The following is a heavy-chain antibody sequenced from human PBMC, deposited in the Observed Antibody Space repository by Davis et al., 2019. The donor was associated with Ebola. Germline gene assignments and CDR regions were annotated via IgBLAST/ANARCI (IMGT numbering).Heavy chain of an antibody. CDR3: ARRIDY. CDR1: GFTFRSFW. J-gene: IGHJ4*02. V-gene: IGHV3-7*01. Sequence: GESLKISCAASGFTFRSFWMSWVRQAPGKGLEWVANIKQDGSEKYYVDSVKGRFTISRDNAKNSLYLQMNSLRAEDTAVYYCARRIDYWGQGTLVTVSS. CDR2: IKQDGSEK.